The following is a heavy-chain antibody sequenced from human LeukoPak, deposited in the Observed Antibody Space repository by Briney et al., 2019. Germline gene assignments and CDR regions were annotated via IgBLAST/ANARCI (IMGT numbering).Heavy chain of an antibody. D-gene: IGHD6-13*01. J-gene: IGHJ5*02. V-gene: IGHV1-18*01. CDR3: ARLGIASSGYVSSWLVP. CDR1: GYTFTSYG. Sequence: ASVKVSCKASGYTFTSYGISWVRPATGQGLEWLGWISAYNGNTNYAQRLQGRVTMTTDTSTSTAYMELRSLRSDDTAVYFCARLGIASSGYVSSWLVPWGQGTLVTVSA. CDR2: ISAYNGNT.